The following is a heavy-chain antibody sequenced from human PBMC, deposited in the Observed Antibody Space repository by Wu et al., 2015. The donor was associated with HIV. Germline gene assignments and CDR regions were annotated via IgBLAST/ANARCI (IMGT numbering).Heavy chain of an antibody. V-gene: IGHV1-18*01. CDR1: GYYFKSYG. CDR3: ARGSIVEMSTASYFYYVMDV. Sequence: QIQLVQSGGEMKKPGASVKVSCKTSGYYFKSYGINWVRQAPGQGLEWMGWISGHTGNTNYAQNFQGRLMLTTDTSTSTAYMELSSLTSEDTAVYYCARGSIVEMSTASYFYYVMDVWGQGTTVTVSS. D-gene: IGHD5-24*01. CDR2: ISGHTGNT. J-gene: IGHJ6*02.